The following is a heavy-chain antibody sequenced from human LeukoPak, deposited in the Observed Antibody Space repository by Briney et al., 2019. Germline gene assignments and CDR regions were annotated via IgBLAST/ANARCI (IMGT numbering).Heavy chain of an antibody. CDR3: GRGDYYGSGVDY. CDR1: GGSVSSGSYY. D-gene: IGHD3-10*01. V-gene: IGHV4-61*01. Sequence: SETLSLTCTVSGGSVSSGSYYWNWLRQPPGKGLEWFGYIYYSGGTNYNPSLKSRVTISVDTSKNQFSLKLSSVTAADTAVYYCGRGDYYGSGVDYWGQGTLVTVSS. CDR2: IYYSGGT. J-gene: IGHJ4*02.